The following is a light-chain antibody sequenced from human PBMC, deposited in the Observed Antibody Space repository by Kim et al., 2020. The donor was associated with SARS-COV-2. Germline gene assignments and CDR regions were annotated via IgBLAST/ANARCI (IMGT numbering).Light chain of an antibody. V-gene: IGLV3-19*01. J-gene: IGLJ3*02. CDR3: NSRDSSGNHWV. CDR1: SLRSYY. CDR2: GKN. Sequence: ALGQTVRITCQGASLRSYYASWYQQKPGQAHVLVIYGKNNRPSGIPDRFSGSSSGNTASLTITGAQAEDEADYYCNSRDSSGNHWVFGGGTQLTVL.